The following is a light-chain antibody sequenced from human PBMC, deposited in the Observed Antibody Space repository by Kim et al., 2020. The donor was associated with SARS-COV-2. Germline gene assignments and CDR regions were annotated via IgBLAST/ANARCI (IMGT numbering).Light chain of an antibody. CDR3: QQRSNWPPIT. V-gene: IGKV3-11*01. CDR2: DAS. CDR1: SSVSSY. J-gene: IGKJ5*01. Sequence: SPGERATISCRASSSVSSYLAWYQQKPGQAPSLLIYDASNRATGIPARFSGSGSGTDFTLTISSLEPEDFAVYYCQQRSNWPPITFGQGTRLEIK.